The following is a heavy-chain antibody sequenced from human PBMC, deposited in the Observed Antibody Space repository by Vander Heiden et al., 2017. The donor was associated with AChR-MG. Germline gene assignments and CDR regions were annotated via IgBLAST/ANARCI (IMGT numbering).Heavy chain of an antibody. CDR1: GYTLTELS. CDR3: ATSELSGWYADYYFDY. Sequence: QVQLVQSGAEVKKPGASVKVSCKVSGYTLTELSMHWVRQAPGKGLEWMGGFDPEDGETIYAQKFQGRVTMTEDTSTDTAYMELSSLRSEDTAVYYCATSELSGWYADYYFDYWGQGTLVTVSS. V-gene: IGHV1-24*01. J-gene: IGHJ4*02. D-gene: IGHD6-19*01. CDR2: FDPEDGET.